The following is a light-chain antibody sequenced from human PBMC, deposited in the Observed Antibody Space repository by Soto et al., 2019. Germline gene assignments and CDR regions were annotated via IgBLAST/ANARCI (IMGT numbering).Light chain of an antibody. CDR1: SSNIGAGYG. V-gene: IGLV1-40*01. CDR2: VNS. Sequence: QSVLTQPPSVSGAPGQRVTISCTGSSSNIGAGYGVHWYQQLPGTAPKLLIYVNSNRPSGVHDRFSGSKSGTSASLAITGLGAEDEADYYCQSYDSSLSGWVFGGGTKLTVL. CDR3: QSYDSSLSGWV. J-gene: IGLJ3*02.